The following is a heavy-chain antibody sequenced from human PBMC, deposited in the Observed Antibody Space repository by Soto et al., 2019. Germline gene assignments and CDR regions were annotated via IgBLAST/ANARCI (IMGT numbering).Heavy chain of an antibody. V-gene: IGHV1-8*01. CDR2: MNPKSGHT. J-gene: IGHJ4*02. D-gene: IGHD2-21*01. CDR3: ARRIPDAKFDS. Sequence: ASVKVSCKASGYSFSDYSINWVRQAPGQGLEWMGWMNPKSGHTAHAQKIQGRVTLTRDTSINTVYMELSSLTSGDTAVYFCARRIPDAKFDSWGQGTQVTVSS. CDR1: GYSFSDYS.